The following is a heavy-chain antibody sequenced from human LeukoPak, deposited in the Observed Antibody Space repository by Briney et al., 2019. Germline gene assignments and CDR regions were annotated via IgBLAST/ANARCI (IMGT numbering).Heavy chain of an antibody. CDR3: ARGQVPAARGYNWFDP. CDR2: INARGDT. D-gene: IGHD2-2*01. Sequence: SETLSLTCAVYGWSFNDYYWNWIRQPPGKGLEWIGEINARGDTNYNPSLKSRVTISVDTSKKQFSLKLTSMIAADTALYYCARGQVPAARGYNWFDPWGQRTLVTVSS. CDR1: GWSFNDYY. J-gene: IGHJ5*02. V-gene: IGHV4-34*01.